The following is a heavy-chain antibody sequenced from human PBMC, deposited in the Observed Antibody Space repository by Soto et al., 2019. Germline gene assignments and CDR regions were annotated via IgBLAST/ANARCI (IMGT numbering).Heavy chain of an antibody. V-gene: IGHV3-74*01. Sequence: EVQLVESGGGLVQPGGSLRLSCAASGFSLSDYWMHWVRQAPGEGLVWLSRITRDGSSTNYADSVKGRFTISRDNANNTLYLHVNSLRGEDTAVYYCARGANGYYYFDYWGQGTLVTVSS. J-gene: IGHJ4*02. CDR2: ITRDGSST. D-gene: IGHD5-18*01. CDR3: ARGANGYYYFDY. CDR1: GFSLSDYW.